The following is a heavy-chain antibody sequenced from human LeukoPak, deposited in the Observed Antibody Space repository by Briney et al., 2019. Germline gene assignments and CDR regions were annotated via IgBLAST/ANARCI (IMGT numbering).Heavy chain of an antibody. CDR3: ARVLMNYYGSGSYYTFDY. CDR2: IYYSGST. V-gene: IGHV4-59*11. J-gene: IGHJ4*02. Sequence: SETLSLTCTVSGGSISSHYWSWIRQPPGKGLEWIGYIYYSGSTNHNPSLKSRVTISVDTSKNQFSLKLSSVTAADTAVYYCARVLMNYYGSGSYYTFDYWGQGTLVTVSS. CDR1: GGSISSHY. D-gene: IGHD3-10*01.